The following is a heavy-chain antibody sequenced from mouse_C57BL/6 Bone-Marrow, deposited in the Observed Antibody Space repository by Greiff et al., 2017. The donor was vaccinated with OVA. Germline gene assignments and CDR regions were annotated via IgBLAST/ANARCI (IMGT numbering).Heavy chain of an antibody. D-gene: IGHD1-1*01. CDR1: GFTFSSYG. CDR2: ISSGGSYT. CDR3: ARRDYGSSPYAMDY. V-gene: IGHV5-6*02. J-gene: IGHJ4*01. Sequence: DVKLVESGGDLVKPGGSLKLSCAASGFTFSSYGMSWVRQTPDKRLEWVATISSGGSYTYYPDSVKGRFTISRDNAKNTLYLQMSSLKSEDTAMYYCARRDYGSSPYAMDYWGQGTSVTVSS.